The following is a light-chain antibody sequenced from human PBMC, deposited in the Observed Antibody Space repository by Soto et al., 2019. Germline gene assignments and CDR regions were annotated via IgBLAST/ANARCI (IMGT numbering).Light chain of an antibody. CDR3: CSFADFTYV. CDR2: ETS. CDR1: SSDFGSYKF. Sequence: QSVLTQPASVSGSPGQSVTISCTGTSSDFGSYKFVSWYQHHPGKVPKVIIYETSKRPSGVSDRFSGSKSGNTASLTISGLQAVDEADYYCCSFADFTYVFGTGTKVTVL. J-gene: IGLJ1*01. V-gene: IGLV2-23*01.